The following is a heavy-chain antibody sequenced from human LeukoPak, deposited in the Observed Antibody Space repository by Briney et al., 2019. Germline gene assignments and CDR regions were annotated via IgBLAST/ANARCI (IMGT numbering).Heavy chain of an antibody. V-gene: IGHV3-23*01. CDR1: GFTFSSYA. D-gene: IGHD3-10*01. Sequence: GGSLRLSCAASGFTFSSYAMSWVRQAPGKGLEWVSAISGSGGSTYYADSVKGRFTISRDNSKNTLYLQMNSLRAEDTAVYYCAKMHHYYGSGSLDYWGQGTLVTVSS. J-gene: IGHJ4*02. CDR2: ISGSGGST. CDR3: AKMHHYYGSGSLDY.